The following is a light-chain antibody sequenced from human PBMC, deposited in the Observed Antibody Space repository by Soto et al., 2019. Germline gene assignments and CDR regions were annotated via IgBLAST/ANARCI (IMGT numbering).Light chain of an antibody. CDR2: AAS. CDR3: QQLNTYT. J-gene: IGKJ3*01. V-gene: IGKV1-9*01. Sequence: DIQLTQSPSFLSASVGDRVTITCRASQGIRSYLAWYQQRPGKAPNLLIYAASTLQSGVPSRFSGSGSGTEFTLTISSLQPEDFATYYCQQLNTYTFGPGTKVDI. CDR1: QGIRSY.